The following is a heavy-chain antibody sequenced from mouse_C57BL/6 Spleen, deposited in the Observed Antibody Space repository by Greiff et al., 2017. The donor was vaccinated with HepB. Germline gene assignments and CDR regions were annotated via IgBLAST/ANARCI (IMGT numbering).Heavy chain of an antibody. V-gene: IGHV1-18*01. CDR1: GYTFTDYN. D-gene: IGHD3-2*02. Sequence: VQLQQSGPELVKPGASVKIPCKASGYTFTDYNMDWVKQSHGKSLEWIGDINPNNGGTIYNQKFKGKATLTVDKSSSTAYMELRSLTSEDTAVYYCARSPAQARYYYAMDYWGQGTSVTVSS. CDR3: ARSPAQARYYYAMDY. CDR2: INPNNGGT. J-gene: IGHJ4*01.